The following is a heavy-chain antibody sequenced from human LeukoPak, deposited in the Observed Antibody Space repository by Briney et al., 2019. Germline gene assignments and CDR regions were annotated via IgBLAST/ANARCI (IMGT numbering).Heavy chain of an antibody. V-gene: IGHV3-11*01. Sequence: PGGSLRLSCAASGFTFSDYYMNWIRQAPGKGLEWVSYISSSGSTIYYPDSVKGRFTISRDNAKNSLYLQMNSLRAEDTAVYYCAKDGPIAVAGMEGLGYYGMDVWGQGTTVTVSS. D-gene: IGHD6-19*01. CDR2: ISSSGSTI. CDR3: AKDGPIAVAGMEGLGYYGMDV. J-gene: IGHJ6*02. CDR1: GFTFSDYY.